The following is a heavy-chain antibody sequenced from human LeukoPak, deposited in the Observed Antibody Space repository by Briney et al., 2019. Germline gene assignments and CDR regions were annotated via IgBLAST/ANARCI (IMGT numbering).Heavy chain of an antibody. J-gene: IGHJ4*02. CDR1: GFRFSDFT. V-gene: IGHV3-23*01. Sequence: PGGSLRLSCAASGFRFSDFTMSWVRQAPGKGLEWVSLISGNAGSTYYADSVKGRFTISRDITKNTLYLQMNSLRAEDTAVYYCAKDGLQFSEWLPPLGYWGQGTLVTVSS. D-gene: IGHD3-3*01. CDR3: AKDGLQFSEWLPPLGY. CDR2: ISGNAGST.